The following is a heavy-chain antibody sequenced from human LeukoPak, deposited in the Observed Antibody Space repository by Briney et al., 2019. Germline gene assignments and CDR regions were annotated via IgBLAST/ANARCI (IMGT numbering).Heavy chain of an antibody. V-gene: IGHV3-15*01. CDR1: GFTFSNAW. J-gene: IGHJ4*02. CDR3: TTDGLRYFDWLFG. Sequence: GGSLRLSCAASGFTFSNAWMSWVCQAPGKGLEWVGRIKSKTDGGTTDYAAPVKGRFTISRDDSKNTLYLQMNSLKTEDTAVYYCTTDGLRYFDWLFGWGQGTLVTVSS. CDR2: IKSKTDGGTT. D-gene: IGHD3-9*01.